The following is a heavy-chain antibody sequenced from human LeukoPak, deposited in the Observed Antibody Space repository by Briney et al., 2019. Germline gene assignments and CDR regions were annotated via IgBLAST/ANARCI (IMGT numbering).Heavy chain of an antibody. CDR2: INHSGST. D-gene: IGHD2-2*01. V-gene: IGHV4-34*01. J-gene: IGHJ5*02. CDR3: ARDPRWLTPDCTSTSCYENYFDP. Sequence: SETLSLTCAVYGGSFSGYYWSWIRQPPGKGLEWIGEINHSGSTNYNPSLKSRVTISVDTSKNQFSLNMYSVTAADTAVYYCARDPRWLTPDCTSTSCYENYFDPWGQGTLVTVSS. CDR1: GGSFSGYY.